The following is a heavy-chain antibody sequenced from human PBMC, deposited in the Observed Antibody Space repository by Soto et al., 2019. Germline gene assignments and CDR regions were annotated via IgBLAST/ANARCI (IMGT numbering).Heavy chain of an antibody. CDR3: AHLTGYYEPGGY. Sequence: PSQTLSLTCTFSGFSLSTSGVGVGWIRQPPGKALEWLALIYWNDDKRYSPSLKSRLTTTKDTSKNQVVLTMTNMDPVDTATYYCAHLTGYYEPGGYWGQGTLVTVSS. D-gene: IGHD4-17*01. CDR1: GFSLSTSGVG. CDR2: IYWNDDK. J-gene: IGHJ4*02. V-gene: IGHV2-5*01.